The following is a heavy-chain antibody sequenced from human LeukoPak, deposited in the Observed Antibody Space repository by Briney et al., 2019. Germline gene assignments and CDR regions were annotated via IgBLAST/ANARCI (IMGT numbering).Heavy chain of an antibody. D-gene: IGHD6-19*01. J-gene: IGHJ5*02. CDR1: GFIYSDYW. CDR3: ARGGWRPDP. Sequence: PGGSPRLSCAASGFIYSDYWMSWVRQAPGKGLEWVANIKTDGSEKYYVDSVKGRFTISRDNAKNSLYLQMSSLRAEDTAVYYCARGGWRPDPWGQGTLVTVSS. CDR2: IKTDGSEK. V-gene: IGHV3-7*01.